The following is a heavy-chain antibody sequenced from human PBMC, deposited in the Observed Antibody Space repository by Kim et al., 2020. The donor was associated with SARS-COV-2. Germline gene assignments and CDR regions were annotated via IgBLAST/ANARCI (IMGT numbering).Heavy chain of an antibody. D-gene: IGHD4-17*01. CDR1: GYTFTSYA. Sequence: ASVKVSCKASGYTFTSYAMHWVRQAPGQRLEWMGWINAGNGNTKYSQKFQGRVTITRDTSASTAYMELSSLRSEDTAVYYCASDMTTVTTDYYYGMDVWGQGTTVTVSS. V-gene: IGHV1-3*01. CDR2: INAGNGNT. J-gene: IGHJ6*02. CDR3: ASDMTTVTTDYYYGMDV.